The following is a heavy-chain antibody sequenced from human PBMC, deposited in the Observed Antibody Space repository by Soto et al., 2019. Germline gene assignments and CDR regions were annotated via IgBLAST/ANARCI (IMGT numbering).Heavy chain of an antibody. CDR2: INRDGSKQ. D-gene: IGHD6-13*01. J-gene: IGHJ3*02. CDR3: ARDVSPGTSSLYLDAFDI. V-gene: IGHV3-7*05. Sequence: EVQLEESGGDLVQPGGSLRVSCSASGFTLSSYSMTWVRQAAGKGLEWVANINRDGSKQSYLDSVRGRFTISRDNVRQSLYLQMNSLRADDTALYYCARDVSPGTSSLYLDAFDIWGQGTMVTVSS. CDR1: GFTLSSYS.